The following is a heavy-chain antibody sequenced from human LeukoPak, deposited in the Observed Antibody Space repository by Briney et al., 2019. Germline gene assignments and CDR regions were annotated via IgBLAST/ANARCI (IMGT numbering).Heavy chain of an antibody. D-gene: IGHD3-10*01. V-gene: IGHV4-39*01. CDR2: IYYSGST. CDR3: ARQGYYGSGSYYKYFDY. Sequence: SETLSLTCTVSGGSISSSSYYWGWIRQPPGKGLEWIGSIYYSGSTYYNPSLKSRVTISVDTSKNQFSLKLSSVTAADTAVYYCARQGYYGSGSYYKYFDYWGQGTLVTVSS. CDR1: GGSISSSSYY. J-gene: IGHJ4*02.